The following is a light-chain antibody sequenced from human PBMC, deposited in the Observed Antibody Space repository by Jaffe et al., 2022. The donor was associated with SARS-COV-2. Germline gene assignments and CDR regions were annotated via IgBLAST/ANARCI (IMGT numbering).Light chain of an antibody. CDR3: HSYDSSLSGSV. CDR1: NSSLGAGFD. Sequence: QSVLTQPPSVSGAPGQRVTISCTGSNSSLGAGFDVHWYQQLPETAPKLIIFGNTNRPSGVPDRFSGSKSGTSASLAITGLQAEDEADYYCHSYDSSLSGSVFGTGTKVTVL. V-gene: IGLV1-40*01. J-gene: IGLJ1*01. CDR2: GNT.